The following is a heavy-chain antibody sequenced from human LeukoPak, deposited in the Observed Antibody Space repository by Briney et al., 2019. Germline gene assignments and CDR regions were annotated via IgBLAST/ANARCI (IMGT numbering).Heavy chain of an antibody. J-gene: IGHJ4*02. V-gene: IGHV1-2*02. CDR3: ARDMGATVTSDFDY. CDR1: GYTFTGYY. Sequence: ASVKVSCKASGYTFTGYYMHWVRQAPGQGLEWMGWINPNSGGTNYAQKFQGRVTMTRDTSISTAYMELSRLRSDDTAVYYCARDMGATVTSDFDYWGQGTLVTVSS. D-gene: IGHD4-17*01. CDR2: INPNSGGT.